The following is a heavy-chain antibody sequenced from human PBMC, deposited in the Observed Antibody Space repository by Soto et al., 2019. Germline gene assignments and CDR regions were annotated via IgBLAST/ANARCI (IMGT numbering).Heavy chain of an antibody. D-gene: IGHD5-12*01. V-gene: IGHV3-74*01. CDR2: INSDGSST. CDR3: ARGLGIVATIEVTAFDI. Sequence: GGSLRLSCAASGFTFSSYWMHWVRQAPGKGLVWVSRINSDGSSTSYADSVKGRFTISRDNAKNTLYLQMNSLRAEDTAVYYCARGLGIVATIEVTAFDIWGQGTMVTVSS. CDR1: GFTFSSYW. J-gene: IGHJ3*02.